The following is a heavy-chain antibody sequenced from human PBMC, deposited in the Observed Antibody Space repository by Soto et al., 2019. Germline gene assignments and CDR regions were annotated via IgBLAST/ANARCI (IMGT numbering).Heavy chain of an antibody. V-gene: IGHV4-39*01. CDR3: ASPGSSGWYDY. CDR2: IYYSGST. J-gene: IGHJ4*02. Sequence: PSETLSLTCTVSGGSISSSSYYWGWIRQPPGKGLEWIGSIYYSGSTYYNPSLKSRVTISVDTSKNQFSLKLSSVTAADTAVYYCASPGSSGWYDYWGQGTLVTVSS. CDR1: GGSISSSSYY. D-gene: IGHD6-19*01.